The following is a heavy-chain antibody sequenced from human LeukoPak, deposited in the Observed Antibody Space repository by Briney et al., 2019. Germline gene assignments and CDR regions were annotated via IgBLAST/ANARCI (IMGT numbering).Heavy chain of an antibody. J-gene: IGHJ4*02. V-gene: IGHV3-9*01. CDR3: AKARRSHLPGDYFDY. Sequence: GGSLRLSCAASGFTFDDYAMHWVRQAPGKGLEWVSGISWDSGSIGHADSVKGRFTISRDNAKNSLYLQMNSLRAEDTALYYCAKARRSHLPGDYFDYWGQGTLVTVSS. CDR2: ISWDSGSI. D-gene: IGHD2-15*01. CDR1: GFTFDDYA.